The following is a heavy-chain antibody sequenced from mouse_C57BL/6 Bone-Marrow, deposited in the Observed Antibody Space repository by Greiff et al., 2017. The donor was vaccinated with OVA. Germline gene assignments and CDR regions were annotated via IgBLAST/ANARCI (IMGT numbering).Heavy chain of an antibody. J-gene: IGHJ3*01. V-gene: IGHV1-9*01. D-gene: IGHD2-4*01. CDR1: GYTFTGYW. CDR3: ARRGLRAWFAY. CDR2: ILPGSGST. Sequence: QVQLQQSGAELMKPGASVKLSCKATGYTFTGYWIEWVKQRPGHGLEWIGEILPGSGSTYYNEKFKGKATLTVDKSSSTAYMLLSSLTSEDSAVCFCARRGLRAWFAYWGQGTLVTVSA.